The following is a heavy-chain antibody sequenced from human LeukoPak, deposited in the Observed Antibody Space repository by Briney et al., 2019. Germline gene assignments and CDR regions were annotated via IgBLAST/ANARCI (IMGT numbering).Heavy chain of an antibody. V-gene: IGHV3-48*02. J-gene: IGHJ4*02. CDR2: ISSRSTII. CDR3: ARDETFDY. D-gene: IGHD2/OR15-2a*01. Sequence: GGSLRLSCAASGFTFSDYTMVWVRQAPGKGLEWVSYISSRSTIIHYADSVKGRFTISRDDAKNSLYLQMSNLRDEDTALYYCARDETFDYWGQGTLVTVSS. CDR1: GFTFSDYT.